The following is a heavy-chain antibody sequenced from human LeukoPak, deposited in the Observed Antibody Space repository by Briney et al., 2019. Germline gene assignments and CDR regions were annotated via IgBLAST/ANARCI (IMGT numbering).Heavy chain of an antibody. J-gene: IGHJ4*02. CDR1: GFIFDKHA. D-gene: IGHD4/OR15-4a*01. CDR2: LSGSGSST. V-gene: IGHV3-23*01. Sequence: GGSLRLSCVASGFIFDKHAMSWVRQAPGKGLEWVSGLSGSGSSTDYADSVKGRFTVSRDNSKNTLFLQMNSLRAEDTAIYYCAKERDYGPADYWGQGTLVTVSS. CDR3: AKERDYGPADY.